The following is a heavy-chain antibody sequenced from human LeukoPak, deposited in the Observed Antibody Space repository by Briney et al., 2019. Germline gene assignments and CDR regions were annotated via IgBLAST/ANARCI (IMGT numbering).Heavy chain of an antibody. V-gene: IGHV1-69*13. CDR3: AKDLGVEDFDY. Sequence: VKVSCKASGGTFSCYAISWVRQAPGQGLEWMGRIIPIFGTANYAQKFQGRVTITTDESTSTAYMELSSLRAEDTAVYYCAKDLGVEDFDYWGQGTLVTVSS. CDR1: GGTFSCYA. J-gene: IGHJ4*02. CDR2: IIPIFGTA. D-gene: IGHD3-3*01.